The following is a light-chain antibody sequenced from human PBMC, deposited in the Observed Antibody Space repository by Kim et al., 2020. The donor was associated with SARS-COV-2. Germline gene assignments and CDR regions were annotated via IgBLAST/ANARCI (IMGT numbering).Light chain of an antibody. V-gene: IGKV3-20*01. J-gene: IGKJ2*01. CDR1: QSVSSSY. CDR3: QQYGTAPDT. Sequence: EIVLTQSPGPLSLSPGERATLSCRASQSVSSSYLAWFQQKPGQAPRLLIYGASSRATGIPDRFSGSESGTEFTLTISRVDPEDFAVYYCQQYGTAPDTFGQVTKLEI. CDR2: GAS.